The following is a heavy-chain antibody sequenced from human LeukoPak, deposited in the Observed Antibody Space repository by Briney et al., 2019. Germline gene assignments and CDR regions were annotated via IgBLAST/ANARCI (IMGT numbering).Heavy chain of an antibody. CDR1: GYSISSGYY. D-gene: IGHD3-3*01. CDR2: VYHSGST. CDR3: GSQREWSLTEYHFDY. J-gene: IGHJ4*02. Sequence: SDTQSLTCTVSGYSISSGYYCGWIRQPPGKGLEWIGSVYHSGSTYYNPSLKSRVTISTDKSKNQFSLKLTSVTAADTAVYYCGSQREWSLTEYHFDYWGQGTLVTVSS. V-gene: IGHV4-38-2*02.